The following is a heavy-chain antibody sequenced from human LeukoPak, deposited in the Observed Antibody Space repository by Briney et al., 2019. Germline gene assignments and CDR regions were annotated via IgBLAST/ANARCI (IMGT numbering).Heavy chain of an antibody. CDR3: ARRDGELLNDYFDY. Sequence: GGSLRLSGAASGFTFSSHGMHWVRQAPGKGLEWVAGIVYDGTNKYYADSVKGLFTISRDNSKTTLYLQMNSMRAEETAVYYCARRDGELLNDYFDYWGQGTLVTASS. J-gene: IGHJ4*02. V-gene: IGHV3-33*01. CDR2: IVYDGTNK. CDR1: GFTFSSHG. D-gene: IGHD3-10*01.